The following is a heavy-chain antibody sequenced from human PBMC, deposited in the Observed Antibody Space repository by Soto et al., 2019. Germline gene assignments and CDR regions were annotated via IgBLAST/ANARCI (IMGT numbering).Heavy chain of an antibody. J-gene: IGHJ5*02. D-gene: IGHD3-3*01. Sequence: PSETLSLTCTVSGGSISSSRSYWGWIRQSPGQGLEWVGKINHRGSTNYNPSLKSRVTISLDKPKNQFSLKLTSVTAADTAVYYCARGPLSKWLLSNWFDPWGQGTLVTVSS. V-gene: IGHV4-39*01. CDR1: GGSISSSRSY. CDR2: INHRGST. CDR3: ARGPLSKWLLSNWFDP.